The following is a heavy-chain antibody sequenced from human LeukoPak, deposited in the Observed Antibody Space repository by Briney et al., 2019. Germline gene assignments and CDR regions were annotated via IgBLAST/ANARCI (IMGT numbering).Heavy chain of an antibody. V-gene: IGHV3-48*01. D-gene: IGHD1-26*01. CDR3: ARENWDLVAVPMDV. J-gene: IGHJ6*04. CDR2: ISSSSSAI. Sequence: GGFLRLSCAASGFSFSTSSMNWVRQAPGKGLEWISYISSSSSAIYYGDSVKGRFAISRDNAKNSLYLQMNSLRAEDTAIYYCARENWDLVAVPMDVWGKGTTVIVSS. CDR1: GFSFSTSS.